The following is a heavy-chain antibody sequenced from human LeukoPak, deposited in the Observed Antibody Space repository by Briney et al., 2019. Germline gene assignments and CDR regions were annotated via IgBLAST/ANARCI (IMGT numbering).Heavy chain of an antibody. V-gene: IGHV1-2*02. Sequence: ASVKVSCKASGYTFTGYYMHWVRQAPGQGLEWMGWINPNSGGTNYAQKFQGRVTMTRDTSISTAYMELSGLRSDDTAVYYCARDREGGGIAAGAAYYYYYMDVWGKGTTVTVSS. J-gene: IGHJ6*03. CDR1: GYTFTGYY. CDR2: INPNSGGT. CDR3: ARDREGGGIAAGAAYYYYYMDV. D-gene: IGHD6-13*01.